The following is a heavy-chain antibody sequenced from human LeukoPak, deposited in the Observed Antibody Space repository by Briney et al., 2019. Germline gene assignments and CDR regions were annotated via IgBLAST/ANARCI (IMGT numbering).Heavy chain of an antibody. D-gene: IGHD2-21*01. CDR1: GFTFSSYG. Sequence: GGSLRLSCAASGFTFSSYGMHWVRQAPGKWLEWVAVRWNDGSNKYYADSVKGRFTISRDNSKNTLYLQMNSLRAEDTAVYYCARGDPARLTANYYYYYMDVWGKGPTVTVSS. J-gene: IGHJ6*03. CDR3: ARGDPARLTANYYYYYMDV. CDR2: RWNDGSNK. V-gene: IGHV3-33*01.